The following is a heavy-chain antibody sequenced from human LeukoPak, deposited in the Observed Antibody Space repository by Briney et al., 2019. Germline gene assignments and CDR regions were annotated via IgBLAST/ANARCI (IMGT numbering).Heavy chain of an antibody. V-gene: IGHV4-30-4*01. CDR2: IYYSGST. Sequence: PSQTLSLTCTVSGGSISSGDYYWSWIRQPPGKGLEWIGYIYYSGSTYYNPSLESRVTMSVDTSKNQFSLNLSSVTAADTAVYFCARGSGVAVGMDVWGQGTTVIVSS. D-gene: IGHD6-19*01. CDR1: GGSISSGDYY. CDR3: ARGSGVAVGMDV. J-gene: IGHJ6*02.